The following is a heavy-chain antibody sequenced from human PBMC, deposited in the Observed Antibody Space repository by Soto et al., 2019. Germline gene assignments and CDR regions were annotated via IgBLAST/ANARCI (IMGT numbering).Heavy chain of an antibody. J-gene: IGHJ5*02. CDR3: ARGGYSYGPKENWFDP. Sequence: TSETLSLTCTVSGGSISSGDYYWSWIRQPPGKGLEWIGYIYYSGSTYYNPSLKSRVTISVDTSKNQFSLKLSSVTAADTAVYYCARGGYSYGPKENWFDPWGQGTLVTVSS. D-gene: IGHD5-18*01. CDR1: GGSISSGDYY. CDR2: IYYSGST. V-gene: IGHV4-30-4*01.